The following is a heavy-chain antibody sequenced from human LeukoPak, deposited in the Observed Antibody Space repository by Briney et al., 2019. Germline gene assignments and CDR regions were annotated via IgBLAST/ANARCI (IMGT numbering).Heavy chain of an antibody. Sequence: PSETLSLTCTVSGYPISSGYYWGWIRQPPGKGLEWIGSIYHSGSTYYNPSLKSRVTISVDTSKNQFSLKLTSVIAADTAVYYCARGSGSWIDYDSPGRAPYFDSWGQGILVTVSS. D-gene: IGHD3-22*01. CDR2: IYHSGST. CDR3: ARGSGSWIDYDSPGRAPYFDS. V-gene: IGHV4-38-2*02. J-gene: IGHJ4*02. CDR1: GYPISSGYY.